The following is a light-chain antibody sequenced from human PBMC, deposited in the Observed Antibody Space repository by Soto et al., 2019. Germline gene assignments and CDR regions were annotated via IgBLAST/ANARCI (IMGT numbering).Light chain of an antibody. Sequence: DIVMTQSPLSLPVTPGEPASISCRSSQSLLHSNGYNYLDWYLQKPGQSPQLPIYLGSYRASGVPDRFSGSGSGTDFTLKISRVEAEDVGVYYCMQALQTRTFGQGTKVDIK. CDR1: QSLLHSNGYNY. CDR3: MQALQTRT. J-gene: IGKJ1*01. CDR2: LGS. V-gene: IGKV2-28*01.